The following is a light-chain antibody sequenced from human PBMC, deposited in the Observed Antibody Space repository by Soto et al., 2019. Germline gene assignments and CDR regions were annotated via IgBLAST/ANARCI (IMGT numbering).Light chain of an antibody. CDR1: QSVSSN. Sequence: EVVMTQSPATLSVSPGERATLSCRASQSVSSNLAWYQQKPGQAPRLLIYGASTRATGIPARFSGSGSGTEFTLTIASLQSEDFGVYYCQRFNRWPLSFGGGTKV. CDR2: GAS. J-gene: IGKJ4*01. CDR3: QRFNRWPLS. V-gene: IGKV3-15*01.